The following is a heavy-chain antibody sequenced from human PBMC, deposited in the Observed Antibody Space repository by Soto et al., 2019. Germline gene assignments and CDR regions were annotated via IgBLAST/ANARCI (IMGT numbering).Heavy chain of an antibody. D-gene: IGHD3-3*01. CDR1: GYTFTSYD. CDR3: ARGGSPVVLRFLEWFPTGYYYYGMDV. CDR2: MNPNSGNT. Sequence: ASVKVSCKASGYTFTSYDINWVRQATGQGLEWMGWMNPNSGNTGYAQKFQGRVTMTRNTSISTAYMELSSLRSEDTAVYYCARGGSPVVLRFLEWFPTGYYYYGMDVWG. J-gene: IGHJ6*02. V-gene: IGHV1-8*01.